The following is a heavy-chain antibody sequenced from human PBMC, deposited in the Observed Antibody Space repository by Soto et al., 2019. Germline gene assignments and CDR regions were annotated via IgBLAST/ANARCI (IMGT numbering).Heavy chain of an antibody. CDR1: GGSISSYY. Sequence: SETLSLTCTVSGGSISSYYWSWIRQPPGKGLEWIGYIYYSGSTYYNPSLKSRVTISVDTSKNQFSLKLSSVTAADTAVYYCARVVRGVKAFDIWGQGTMVTVSS. CDR3: ARVVRGVKAFDI. J-gene: IGHJ3*02. CDR2: IYYSGST. D-gene: IGHD3-10*01. V-gene: IGHV4-59*01.